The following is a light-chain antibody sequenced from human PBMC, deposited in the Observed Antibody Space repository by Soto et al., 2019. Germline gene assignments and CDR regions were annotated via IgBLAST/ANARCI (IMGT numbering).Light chain of an antibody. CDR3: QQYGSSLWT. V-gene: IGKV3-20*01. CDR1: RSISRY. CDR2: AAS. Sequence: EIVLTQSPDTLSVSPGEGATLSCRASRSISRYLAWYQHRPGQAPRLLIYAASSRATGVPDRFTGSGSGTDFTLTISRLEPEDFAVYYCQQYGSSLWTFGQGTKVDIK. J-gene: IGKJ1*01.